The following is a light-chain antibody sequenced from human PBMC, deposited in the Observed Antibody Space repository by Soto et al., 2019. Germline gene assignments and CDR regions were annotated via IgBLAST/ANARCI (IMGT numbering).Light chain of an antibody. V-gene: IGKV2-28*01. CDR3: MQALQTPL. Sequence: DIVMTQSPLSLPVTPGEPASISCRSSQSLLHSNGYNYLDWYLQKPGQSPQLLIYLGSNRASGVPDRFSGSGSGTAFTLKISRVEAEDVGVYYCMQALQTPLFGQGTKVEIK. CDR1: QSLLHSNGYNY. CDR2: LGS. J-gene: IGKJ1*01.